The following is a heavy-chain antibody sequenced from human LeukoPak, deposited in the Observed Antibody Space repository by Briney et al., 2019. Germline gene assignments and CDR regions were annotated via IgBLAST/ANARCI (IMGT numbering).Heavy chain of an antibody. D-gene: IGHD5-18*01. CDR2: ISSNGGST. V-gene: IGHV3-64*01. CDR3: ARGDSYGSTADY. Sequence: GGSLRLSCAASGFTFSSYAMHWVRQAPGKGLEYVSAISSNGGSTYYANSVKGRFTISRDNSKNTLYLQMGSLRAEDMAVYYCARGDSYGSTADYWGQGTLVTVSS. J-gene: IGHJ4*02. CDR1: GFTFSSYA.